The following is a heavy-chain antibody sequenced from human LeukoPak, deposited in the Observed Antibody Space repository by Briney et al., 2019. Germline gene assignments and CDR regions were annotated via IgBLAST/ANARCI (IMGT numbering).Heavy chain of an antibody. CDR2: ISSNGGST. CDR1: GFTFSSYA. V-gene: IGHV3-64D*09. J-gene: IGHJ4*02. CDR3: VKGGGGGHHSGSYWEDY. D-gene: IGHD1-26*01. Sequence: GGSLRLSCSASGFTFSSYAMYWVRQAPGKGLEYVSAISSNGGSTYYADSVKGRFTISRDNSKNTLYLQMSSLRAEDTAVYYCVKGGGGGHHSGSYWEDYWGQGTLVTVSS.